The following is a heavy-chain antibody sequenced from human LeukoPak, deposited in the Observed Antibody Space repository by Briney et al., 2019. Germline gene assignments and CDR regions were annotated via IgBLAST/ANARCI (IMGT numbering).Heavy chain of an antibody. J-gene: IGHJ3*02. CDR3: ARTNAPMTTDAFDI. D-gene: IGHD1-14*01. V-gene: IGHV5-51*01. CDR1: GYSFTSYW. Sequence: GESLKISSKGSGYSFTSYWIGLVRQMPGKGLEWVGIIYPGDSDTRYSPSFQGQVTISADKSISTAYLQWSSLKASDTAMYYCARTNAPMTTDAFDIWGQGTMVTVSS. CDR2: IYPGDSDT.